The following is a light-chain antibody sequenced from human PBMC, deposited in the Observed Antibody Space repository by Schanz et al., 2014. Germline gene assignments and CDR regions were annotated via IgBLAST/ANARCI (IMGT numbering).Light chain of an antibody. J-gene: IGKJ4*01. Sequence: EIVMTQSPATLSVSPGERATLSCRASQSVSSNLAWYQQKPGQAPRLLIYGASTRATGIAARFSGSGSGTDFTLTISSLEPEDFAVYYCQQRSNWLTFGGGTRVEIK. CDR1: QSVSSN. CDR2: GAS. CDR3: QQRSNWLT. V-gene: IGKV3-15*01.